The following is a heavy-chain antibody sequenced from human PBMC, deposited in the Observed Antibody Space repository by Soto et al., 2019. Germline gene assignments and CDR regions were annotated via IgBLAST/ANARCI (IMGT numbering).Heavy chain of an antibody. CDR1: GYSITAGGYY. CDR2: FYSSGSI. D-gene: IGHD6-19*01. Sequence: PSETLSLTCFVSGYSITAGGYYWSWIRHHPGKGLEWIGSFYSSGSIIYNPSLRSRVSISGDTSSNQFSMSLTSVTAADTARYYCARMYSSGSGWFHSWRQGTLVTVSS. CDR3: ARMYSSGSGWFHS. J-gene: IGHJ5*01. V-gene: IGHV4-31*03.